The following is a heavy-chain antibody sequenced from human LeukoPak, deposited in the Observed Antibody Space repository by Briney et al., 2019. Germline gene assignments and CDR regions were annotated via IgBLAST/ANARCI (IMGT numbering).Heavy chain of an antibody. J-gene: IGHJ4*02. V-gene: IGHV3-64D*09. Sequence: GGSLRLSCSASGFTFRNSPMHWVRQAPGKGLEYVSAISSNGGSTYYGDSVKGRFTIFRDNSKNTLYLQMSSLRVEDTALYYCVKEIGFYDYRGQGTLVTVSS. CDR3: VKEIGFYDY. CDR2: ISSNGGST. CDR1: GFTFRNSP. D-gene: IGHD3-16*01.